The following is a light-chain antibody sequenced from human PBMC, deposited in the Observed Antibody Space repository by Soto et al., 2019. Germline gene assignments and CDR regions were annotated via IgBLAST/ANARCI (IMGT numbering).Light chain of an antibody. CDR2: AIS. Sequence: EIVLTQSPATLSVSPGERATLSCRASQNLNSNLAWYQQKPGQAPSLLIYAISTRATGIPARFSGSGSGTEFTLTISSLQSEDSAVYYCQQYNNWPPLTFGGGTKVEIK. J-gene: IGKJ4*01. V-gene: IGKV3-15*01. CDR1: QNLNSN. CDR3: QQYNNWPPLT.